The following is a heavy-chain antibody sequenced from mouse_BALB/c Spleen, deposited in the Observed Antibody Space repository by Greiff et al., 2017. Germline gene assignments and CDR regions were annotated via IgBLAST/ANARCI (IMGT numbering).Heavy chain of an antibody. Sequence: EVQLVESGGGLVKPGGSLKLSCAASGFTFSDYYMYWVRQTPEKRLEWVATISDGGSYTYYPDSVKGRFTISRDNAKNNLYLQMSSLKSEDTAMYYCAGSGFAYWGQGTLVTVSA. CDR3: AGSGFAY. J-gene: IGHJ3*01. CDR1: GFTFSDYY. D-gene: IGHD3-1*01. V-gene: IGHV5-4*02. CDR2: ISDGGSYT.